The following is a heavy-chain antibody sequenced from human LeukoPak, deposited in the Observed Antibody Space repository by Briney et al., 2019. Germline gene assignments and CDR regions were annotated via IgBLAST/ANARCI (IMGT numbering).Heavy chain of an antibody. CDR2: IIPIFGTA. Sequence: SVKVSCKASGGAFSSYAISWVRQAPGQGLEWMGGIIPIFGTANYAQKFQGRVTITTDESTSTAYMGLSSLRSEDTAVYYCARDSIGYCSSTSCYRFDYWGQGTLVTVSS. D-gene: IGHD2-2*02. V-gene: IGHV1-69*05. J-gene: IGHJ4*02. CDR3: ARDSIGYCSSTSCYRFDY. CDR1: GGAFSSYA.